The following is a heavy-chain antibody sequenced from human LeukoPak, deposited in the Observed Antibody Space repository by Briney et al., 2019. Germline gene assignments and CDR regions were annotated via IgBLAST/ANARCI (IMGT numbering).Heavy chain of an antibody. CDR2: ISDNGDDT. V-gene: IGHV3-23*01. CDR1: GFTFSSYA. CDR3: AKGYYGNYVAVDY. J-gene: IGHJ4*02. Sequence: GGSLRLSCAASGFTFSSYAMIWVRQAPGKGLDWVSSISDNGDDTYYADSVKGRFTISRGNSDNTLYLQMNSLRADDAAVYYCAKGYYGNYVAVDYWGQGTLVTVSS. D-gene: IGHD4-11*01.